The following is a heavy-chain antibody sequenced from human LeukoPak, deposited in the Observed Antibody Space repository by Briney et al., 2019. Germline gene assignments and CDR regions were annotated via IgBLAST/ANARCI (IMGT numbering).Heavy chain of an antibody. J-gene: IGHJ5*02. D-gene: IGHD4-11*01. V-gene: IGHV4-34*01. CDR3: ARERASNNYNNWLDP. Sequence: SETLSLTCAVYGGSFSDYYWTWIRQPPGKGLERIGDINHSGSANYNPSLKSRVTISVDRSRNQFYLRLSPVTVADTALYYCARERASNNYNNWLDPWGQGTLVTVSS. CDR2: INHSGSA. CDR1: GGSFSDYY.